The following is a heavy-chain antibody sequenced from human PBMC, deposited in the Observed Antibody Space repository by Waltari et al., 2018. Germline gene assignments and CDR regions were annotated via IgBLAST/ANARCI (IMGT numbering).Heavy chain of an antibody. D-gene: IGHD3-10*01. CDR3: VRQRPLFDYYGSKVNPQEIEF. J-gene: IGHJ4*02. CDR1: GYIFPNYW. Sequence: EVQLAQSGAEVKKPGESLKISCQASGYIFPNYWIGWVRPEPGKGLEWMGIIFPGDSDTMYSPSFHGHVSISADQSISTAYLQWTSLQASDTAMYYCVRQRPLFDYYGSKVNPQEIEFWGQGTLVTVSS. CDR2: IFPGDSDT. V-gene: IGHV5-51*01.